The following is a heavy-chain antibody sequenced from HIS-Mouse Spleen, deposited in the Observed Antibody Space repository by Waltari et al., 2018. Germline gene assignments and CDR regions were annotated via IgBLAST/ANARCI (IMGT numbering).Heavy chain of an antibody. J-gene: IGHJ4*02. Sequence: QVQLVESGGGVVQPGRSLRLSCAASGFTFRSYCMHWVRQAPGTGLEWVAVISYDGSNKYYADSVKGRFTISRDNSKNTLYLQMNSLRAEDTAVYYCAKDCDYDYVWGSYLDFDYWGQGTLVTVSS. CDR2: ISYDGSNK. D-gene: IGHD3-16*02. CDR3: AKDCDYDYVWGSYLDFDY. CDR1: GFTFRSYC. V-gene: IGHV3-30*18.